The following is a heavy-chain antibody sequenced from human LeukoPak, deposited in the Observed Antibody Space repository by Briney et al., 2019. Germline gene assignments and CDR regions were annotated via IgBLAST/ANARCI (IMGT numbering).Heavy chain of an antibody. Sequence: PGRSLRLSCAASGFTFDDYAMHWVRQAPGKGLEWVSGISWNSGSIGYADSVKGRFTISRDNAKNSLYLQMNSLRAEDTALYYCAKGGYYDSSGYSLWDTYYFDYWGQGTLVTVSS. V-gene: IGHV3-9*01. J-gene: IGHJ4*02. CDR2: ISWNSGSI. CDR3: AKGGYYDSSGYSLWDTYYFDY. CDR1: GFTFDDYA. D-gene: IGHD3-22*01.